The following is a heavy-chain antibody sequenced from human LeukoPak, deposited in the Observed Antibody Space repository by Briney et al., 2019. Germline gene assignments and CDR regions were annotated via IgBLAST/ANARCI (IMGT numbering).Heavy chain of an antibody. Sequence: SVKVCCKASGGTFSSYTISWVRQAPGQGLEWMGRIIPILGIANHAQKFQGRVTITADKSTSTAYMELSSLRSEDTAVYYCARGEYYYDSSGYSYGFDYWGQGTLVTVSS. J-gene: IGHJ4*02. CDR1: GGTFSSYT. V-gene: IGHV1-69*02. CDR3: ARGEYYYDSSGYSYGFDY. CDR2: IIPILGIA. D-gene: IGHD3-22*01.